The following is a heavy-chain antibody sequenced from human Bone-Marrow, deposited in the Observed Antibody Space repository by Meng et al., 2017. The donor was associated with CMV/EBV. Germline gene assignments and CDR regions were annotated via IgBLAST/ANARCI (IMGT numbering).Heavy chain of an antibody. CDR3: VRSSGWSLFDY. CDR2: VNSKNEAT. V-gene: IGHV1-2*02. J-gene: IGHJ4*02. D-gene: IGHD6-19*01. CDR1: GFTFSDYY. Sequence: VQLVQSGAEMKKPRAEVKVSCTTSGFTFSDYYIHWVRQAPGQGLEWMGWVNSKNEATNYARKFQGRVSMTRDTSISTAHMELSRLMSDDTAVYYCVRSSGWSLFDYWGQGTLVTVSS.